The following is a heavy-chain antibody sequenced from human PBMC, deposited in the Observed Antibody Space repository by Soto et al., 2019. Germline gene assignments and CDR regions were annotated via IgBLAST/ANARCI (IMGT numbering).Heavy chain of an antibody. D-gene: IGHD4-17*01. Sequence: GGSLRLSCAASGFTFSSYSMNWVRQAPGKGLEWVSAISGSGGSTYYADSVKGRFTISRDNSKNTLYLQMNSLRAEDTAVYYCAKVYGDVRFDPWGQGTLVTVSS. CDR2: ISGSGGST. V-gene: IGHV3-23*01. J-gene: IGHJ5*02. CDR3: AKVYGDVRFDP. CDR1: GFTFSSYS.